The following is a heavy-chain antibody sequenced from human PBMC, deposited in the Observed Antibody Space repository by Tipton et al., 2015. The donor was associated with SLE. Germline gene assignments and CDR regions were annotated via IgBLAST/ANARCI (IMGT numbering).Heavy chain of an antibody. CDR1: GFTFSNYA. D-gene: IGHD1-26*01. J-gene: IGHJ4*02. CDR3: STNPTSSF. V-gene: IGHV3-23*01. Sequence: SLRLSCAASGFTFSNYAMSWFRQAPGKGLEWVSDISGSGGDTFYADSVKGRFTISRDDSGNTLYLQMNSLKTEDTAVYYCSTNPTSSFWGQGTLVTVSS. CDR2: ISGSGGDT.